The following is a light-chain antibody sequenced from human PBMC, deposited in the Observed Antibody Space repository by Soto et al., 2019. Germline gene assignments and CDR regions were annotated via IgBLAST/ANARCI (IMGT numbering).Light chain of an antibody. CDR2: NNN. J-gene: IGLJ1*01. CDR1: SSNIGSNT. CDR3: AAWYDSLNGLV. V-gene: IGLV1-44*01. Sequence: QSVLTQPPSASGTPGQRVTISCSGSSSNIGSNTVNLYQQLPATAPNHLIYNNNQRPSAVPDRFSGSTSGTSASLAISGLQYEDEADDYCAAWYDSLNGLVFGTGTKLTVL.